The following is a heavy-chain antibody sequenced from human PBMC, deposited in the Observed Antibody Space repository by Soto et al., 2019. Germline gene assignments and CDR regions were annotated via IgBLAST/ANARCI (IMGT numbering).Heavy chain of an antibody. CDR1: GGSISSYY. V-gene: IGHV4-59*01. J-gene: IGHJ6*02. CDR3: ARDIMGTNYYYYGMDV. CDR2: IYYSGST. Sequence: WETLSLTCTVSGGSISSYYWSWIRQPPGKGLEWIGYIYYSGSTNYNPSLKSRVTISVDTSKNQFSLKLSSVTAADTAVYYCARDIMGTNYYYYGMDVWGQGTTVTVSS. D-gene: IGHD2-8*01.